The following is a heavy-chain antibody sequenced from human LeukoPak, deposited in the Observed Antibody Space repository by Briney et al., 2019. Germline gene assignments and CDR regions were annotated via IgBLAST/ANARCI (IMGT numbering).Heavy chain of an antibody. CDR2: ISGSSGRT. CDR1: EFSVGSNY. V-gene: IGHV3-23*01. Sequence: GGSLRLSCAASEFSVGSNYMTWVRQAPGKGLEWVSAISGSSGRTYYADSVKGRFTISRDNSKNTLYLQMNSLRAEDTAVYYCAKRNYWGQGTLVTVSS. J-gene: IGHJ4*02. CDR3: AKRNY.